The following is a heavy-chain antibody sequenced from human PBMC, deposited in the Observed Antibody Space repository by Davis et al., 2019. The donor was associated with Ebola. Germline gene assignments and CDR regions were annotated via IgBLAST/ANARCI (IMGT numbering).Heavy chain of an antibody. CDR2: IIPIFGTA. CDR3: ARDGDYYGSGSIGPWYYGMDV. D-gene: IGHD3-10*01. J-gene: IGHJ6*02. V-gene: IGHV1-69*06. CDR1: GYTFTSYG. Sequence: AASVKVSCKASGYTFTSYGISWVRQAPGQGLEWMGGIIPIFGTANYAQKFQGRVTITADKSTSTAYMELSSLRSEDTAVYYCARDGDYYGSGSIGPWYYGMDVWGQGTTVTVSS.